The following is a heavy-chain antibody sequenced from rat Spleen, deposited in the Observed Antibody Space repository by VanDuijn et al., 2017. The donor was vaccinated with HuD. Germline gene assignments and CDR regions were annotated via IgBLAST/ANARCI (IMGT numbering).Heavy chain of an antibody. D-gene: IGHD3-1*01. CDR2: ISYDGGST. V-gene: IGHV5-22*01. J-gene: IGHJ2*01. Sequence: EVQLVESGGGLVQPGRSMKLSCSASGFTFSDYGMAWVFQAPTKGLEWVASISYDGGSTYYGESVKGRFTISRDNAKSTLYLQMNSLRSEDTATYYCARGPPFDYWGQGVMVTVSS. CDR1: GFTFSDYG. CDR3: ARGPPFDY.